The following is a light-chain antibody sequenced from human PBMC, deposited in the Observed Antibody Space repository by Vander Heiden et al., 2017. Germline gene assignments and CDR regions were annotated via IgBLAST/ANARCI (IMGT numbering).Light chain of an antibody. Sequence: SYELTQPPAVSVSPGQTGSITCSGHKFGDKYVCWYQQKPGQSPVLVIYQDTKRPSGIPERFSGSNSGNTATLTISGTQAVDEADYYCQAWDSSTVLFGGGTKLTVL. V-gene: IGLV3-1*01. CDR3: QAWDSSTVL. CDR1: KFGDKY. CDR2: QDT. J-gene: IGLJ2*01.